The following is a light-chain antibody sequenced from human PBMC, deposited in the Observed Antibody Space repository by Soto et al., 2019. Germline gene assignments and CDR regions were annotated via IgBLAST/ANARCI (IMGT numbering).Light chain of an antibody. V-gene: IGKV3-20*01. Sequence: EIVLTQSPGTLSLSPGESATLSCMASQSVSSSYLAWYQQKPGQATRILIYGESSRATGIPDRFSGDGSGTDFTLTISRMEPEEFALYICHKYDGSQITGGQGKRLAIK. CDR2: GES. CDR1: QSVSSSY. CDR3: HKYDGSQIT. J-gene: IGKJ5*01.